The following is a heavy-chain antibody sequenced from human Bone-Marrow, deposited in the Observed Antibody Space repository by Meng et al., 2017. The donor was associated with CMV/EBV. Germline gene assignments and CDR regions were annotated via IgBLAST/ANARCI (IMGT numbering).Heavy chain of an antibody. D-gene: IGHD3-22*01. CDR1: GYSISSGYY. J-gene: IGHJ4*02. Sequence: SETLSLTCTVSGYSISSGYYWGWIRQPPGKGLEWIGSIYHSGSTYYNPSLKSRVTISVDTSKNQFSLKLSSVTAADTAVYYCASSYYYDSSGYLYWGQGTLVTVSS. CDR2: IYHSGST. V-gene: IGHV4-38-2*02. CDR3: ASSYYYDSSGYLY.